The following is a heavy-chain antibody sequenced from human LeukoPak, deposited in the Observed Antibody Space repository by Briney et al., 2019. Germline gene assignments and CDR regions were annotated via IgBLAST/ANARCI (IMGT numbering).Heavy chain of an antibody. D-gene: IGHD2-21*02. CDR1: GGSISTYY. J-gene: IGHJ4*02. CDR3: ARHQRGFCDGGDCPYYFDH. Sequence: SETLSLTCTVSGGSISTYYWSWVRQPPGKGLEWIGYIYYTGDTRSNASLKSRVTLLVDTSKNQFSLRLTSVTAADTAVYYCARHQRGFCDGGDCPYYFDHWGQGTLVTVSS. V-gene: IGHV4-59*08. CDR2: IYYTGDT.